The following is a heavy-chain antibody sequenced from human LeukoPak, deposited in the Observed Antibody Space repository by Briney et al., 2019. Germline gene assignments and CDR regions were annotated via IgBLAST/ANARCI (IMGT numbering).Heavy chain of an antibody. CDR2: VDKRGST. J-gene: IGHJ5*02. D-gene: IGHD2-2*01. V-gene: IGHV4-59*08. Sequence: SETLSLTCSVSGGPIRNYYLSWIRQSPGKGLEWIGNVDKRGSTNYKPSFKSRVIVSSDTSRNEFSLKLNSVTAADTAIYYWARGGSSCYGCHDWFDPWGQGTRVTVSS. CDR1: GGPIRNYY. CDR3: ARGGSSCYGCHDWFDP.